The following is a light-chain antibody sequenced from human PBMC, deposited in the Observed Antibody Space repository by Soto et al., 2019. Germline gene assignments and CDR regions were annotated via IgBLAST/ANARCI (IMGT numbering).Light chain of an antibody. CDR1: SSNIGSNT. Sequence: QSVLTQPPSASGTPGQSVSISCSGSSSNIGSNTVNWYQQLPGAAPKLLLYRNNQRPSGVPDRISGSRSGTSPSLAITGLQSDDEADYYCATWDDSLNAWVFGGGTQLTVL. V-gene: IGLV1-44*01. CDR2: RNN. J-gene: IGLJ3*02. CDR3: ATWDDSLNAWV.